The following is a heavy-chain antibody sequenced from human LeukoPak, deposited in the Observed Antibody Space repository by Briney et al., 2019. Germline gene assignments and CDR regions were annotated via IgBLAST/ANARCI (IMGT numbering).Heavy chain of an antibody. CDR1: GFTFSSYG. J-gene: IGHJ4*02. D-gene: IGHD4-17*01. Sequence: GGSLRLSCAASGFTFSSYGMHWVRQAPGKGLEWVAFIRYEGSNKYYADSVKGRFTISRDNSKNTLYLQMNSLRAEDTAVYYCAKTTVTTPAPIYYFDYWGQGTLVTVSS. CDR3: AKTTVTTPAPIYYFDY. V-gene: IGHV3-30*02. CDR2: IRYEGSNK.